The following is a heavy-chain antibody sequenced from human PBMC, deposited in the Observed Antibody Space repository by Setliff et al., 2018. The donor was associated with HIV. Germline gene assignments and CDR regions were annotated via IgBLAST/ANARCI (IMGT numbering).Heavy chain of an antibody. Sequence: ASVKVSCKASGYTFTGYYMHWVRQAPGQGLEWMGRINPNSGGTNYAQKFQGRVTMTRDTSISTAYMELSRLRSDDTAVYYCARDSSRSSPDYYYYGMDVWGKGTTVTVSS. CDR3: ARDSSRSSPDYYYYGMDV. V-gene: IGHV1-2*06. CDR1: GYTFTGYY. CDR2: INPNSGGT. J-gene: IGHJ6*04. D-gene: IGHD6-13*01.